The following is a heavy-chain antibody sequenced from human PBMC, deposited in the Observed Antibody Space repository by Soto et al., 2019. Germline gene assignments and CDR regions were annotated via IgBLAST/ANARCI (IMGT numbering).Heavy chain of an antibody. CDR2: IKQDGSEK. V-gene: IGHV3-7*05. Sequence: GGSLRLSCAASGFTFSSYWMSWVRQAPGKGLEWVANIKQDGSEKYYVDSVKGRFTISRDNAKNSLYLQMNSLRAEDTAVYYCACIAVAGTNYYYGMDVWGQGTTVTVSS. J-gene: IGHJ6*02. CDR3: ACIAVAGTNYYYGMDV. D-gene: IGHD6-19*01. CDR1: GFTFSSYW.